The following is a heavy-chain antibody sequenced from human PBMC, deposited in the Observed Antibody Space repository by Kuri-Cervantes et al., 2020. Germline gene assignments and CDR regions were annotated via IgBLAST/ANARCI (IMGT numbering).Heavy chain of an antibody. CDR1: GYSFTSYW. D-gene: IGHD5-24*01. V-gene: IGHV5-51*01. CDR3: VSLDGYNYFLGASDI. Sequence: KVSCKGSGYSFTSYWIGWVRQMPGKGLEWMGIIYPGDSDTRYSPSFQGQVTISADNSISTAYLQWSSLKASDTAMYYCVSLDGYNYFLGASDIWGQGKMVNVSS. J-gene: IGHJ3*02. CDR2: IYPGDSDT.